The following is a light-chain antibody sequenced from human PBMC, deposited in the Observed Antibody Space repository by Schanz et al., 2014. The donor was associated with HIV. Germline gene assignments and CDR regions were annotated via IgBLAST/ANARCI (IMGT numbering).Light chain of an antibody. J-gene: IGLJ1*01. CDR2: DVR. V-gene: IGLV2-14*03. Sequence: QSALTQPASASGAPGQSVTISCTGTSSDIGGSDYVSWYQQHPGRAPKVLIYDVRDRPSGVSNRFSGSKSGNTASLTISGLQAEDEAEYFCSSYTTNNTHVFGSGTKLTVL. CDR3: SSYTTNNTHV. CDR1: SSDIGGSDY.